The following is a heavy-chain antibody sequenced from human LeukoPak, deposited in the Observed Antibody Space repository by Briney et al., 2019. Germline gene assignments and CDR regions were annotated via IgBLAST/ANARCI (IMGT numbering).Heavy chain of an antibody. D-gene: IGHD2-21*02. V-gene: IGHV4-31*03. J-gene: IGHJ4*02. Sequence: SETLSLTCSVSGGSISSGGYYWNWIRQHPGKGLEWIGFIYYSGSTDYSPSLKSRASISVDTSKKRFSLKLSSVTAADTAVYYCARVHPALHCGGDCYLDYWGQGTLVTVSP. CDR1: GGSISSGGYY. CDR2: IYYSGST. CDR3: ARVHPALHCGGDCYLDY.